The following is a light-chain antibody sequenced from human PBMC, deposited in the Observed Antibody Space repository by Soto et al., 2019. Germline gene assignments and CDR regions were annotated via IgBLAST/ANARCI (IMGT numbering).Light chain of an antibody. Sequence: QSVLTQPPSVSGAPGQRDTISCTGSSSNIGAGYDVHWYQQLPGTAPKLLIYGNSNRPSGVPDRFSGSKSGTSASLAITGLQAEDEADYYCQPYDSSLSVVFGGGTKLTVL. CDR3: QPYDSSLSVV. CDR2: GNS. J-gene: IGLJ2*01. V-gene: IGLV1-40*01. CDR1: SSNIGAGYD.